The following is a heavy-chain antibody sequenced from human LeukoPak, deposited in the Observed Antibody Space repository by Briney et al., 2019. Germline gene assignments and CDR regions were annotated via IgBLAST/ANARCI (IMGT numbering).Heavy chain of an antibody. CDR1: GFPFTSAS. D-gene: IGHD2/OR15-2a*01. J-gene: IGHJ4*02. CDR3: TTDVFYGTKDF. Sequence: GGSLRLSCAASGFPFTSASMTWVRQAPGKGLEWVGRIKSSTDGGTTDYAAPVKGRFTISRDDSKNTLYLQMDSLKTEDTAVYYCTTDVFYGTKDFWGQGTLVTVSS. V-gene: IGHV3-15*01. CDR2: IKSSTDGGTT.